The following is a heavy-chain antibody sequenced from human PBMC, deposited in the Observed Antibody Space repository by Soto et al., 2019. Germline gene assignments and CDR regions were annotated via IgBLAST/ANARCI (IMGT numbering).Heavy chain of an antibody. CDR2: MHYTGFS. J-gene: IGHJ4*02. V-gene: IGHV4-59*02. Sequence: SETLSLTCSFSGDSVTSHYLTWIRQSPEKGLEWIGYMHYTGFSYYNPSLKSRLTISVDRSKNQFTLQLTSVTAADTAVYFCARSYAGNGQNRDFDQWGQGTLVTVSS. D-gene: IGHD3-16*01. CDR1: GDSVTSHY. CDR3: ARSYAGNGQNRDFDQ.